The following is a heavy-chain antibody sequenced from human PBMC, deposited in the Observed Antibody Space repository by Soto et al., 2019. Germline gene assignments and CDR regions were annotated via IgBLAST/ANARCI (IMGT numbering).Heavy chain of an antibody. J-gene: IGHJ5*02. Sequence: QVQLVQSGAEVKKPGSSVKVSCKASGGTFSSYAISWVRQAPGQGLEWMGGIIPIFGTANYAQKFQGRVTITADKSTSTAYMEVSSLRSEDTAVYYCARDWEVRRVTNENWFDPWGQGTLVTVSS. V-gene: IGHV1-69*06. CDR1: GGTFSSYA. D-gene: IGHD3-10*01. CDR2: IIPIFGTA. CDR3: ARDWEVRRVTNENWFDP.